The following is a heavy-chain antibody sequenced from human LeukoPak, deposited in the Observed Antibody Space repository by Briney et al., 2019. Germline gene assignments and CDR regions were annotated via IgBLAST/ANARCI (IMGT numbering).Heavy chain of an antibody. CDR2: TYYSGST. CDR3: ARDPLWGGSYYYYYYMDV. CDR1: GGSISSSSYY. Sequence: PSETLSLTCTVSGGSISSSSYYWGWIRQPPGKGLEWIGSTYYSGSTYYNPSLKSRVTISVDTSKNQFSLKLSSVTAADTAVYYCARDPLWGGSYYYYYYMDVWGKGTTVTVSS. V-gene: IGHV4-39*07. J-gene: IGHJ6*03. D-gene: IGHD1-26*01.